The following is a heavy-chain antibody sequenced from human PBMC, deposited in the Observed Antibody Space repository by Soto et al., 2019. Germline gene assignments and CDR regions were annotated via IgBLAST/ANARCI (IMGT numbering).Heavy chain of an antibody. V-gene: IGHV1-69*01. Sequence: QVQLVQSGAEVKKPGSSVKVSCKASGGTFSSYAISWVRQAPGQGLEWMGGIIPIFGTANYAKKFQGRVTITADESTSTAYMALCSLRSEDTAVYYCARDPVRAVGFVYWGQGTLVTVSS. J-gene: IGHJ4*02. CDR2: IIPIFGTA. D-gene: IGHD3-10*01. CDR3: ARDPVRAVGFVY. CDR1: GGTFSSYA.